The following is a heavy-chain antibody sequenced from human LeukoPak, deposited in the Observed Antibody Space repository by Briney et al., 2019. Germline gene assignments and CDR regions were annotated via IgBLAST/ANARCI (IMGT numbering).Heavy chain of an antibody. J-gene: IGHJ5*02. CDR3: ARDSLYYYDSSGSFDP. CDR1: GYTFTSYG. V-gene: IGHV1-18*01. CDR2: ISAHNGNT. Sequence: ASVKVSCKASGYTFTSYGISWVRQAPGQGLEWMGWISAHNGNTNYAQKLQGRVTMTTDTSTSTAYMELRSLRSDDTAVYYCARDSLYYYDSSGSFDPWGQGTLVTVSS. D-gene: IGHD3-22*01.